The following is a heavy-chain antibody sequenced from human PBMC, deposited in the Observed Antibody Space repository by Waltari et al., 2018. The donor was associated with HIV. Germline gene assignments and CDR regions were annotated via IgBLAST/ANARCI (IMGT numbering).Heavy chain of an antibody. CDR1: GFTFDDYA. D-gene: IGHD2-15*01. CDR2: ITWNSGRT. Sequence: EVKLVESGGGLVQPGRSLRLSCAASGFTFDDYAMHWVRQVPGKGLEWVSGITWNSGRTGYADSVKGRFIISRDNAKNSLYLQMNSLRVEDTALYYCAKSDIDYGMDVWGQGTTVTVSS. J-gene: IGHJ6*02. CDR3: AKSDIDYGMDV. V-gene: IGHV3-9*01.